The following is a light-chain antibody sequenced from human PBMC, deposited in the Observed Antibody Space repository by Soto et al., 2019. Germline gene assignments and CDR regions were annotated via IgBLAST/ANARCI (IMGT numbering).Light chain of an antibody. CDR1: QTISTW. V-gene: IGKV1-5*03. CDR3: QQYNTYSFT. J-gene: IGKJ5*01. CDR2: KAS. Sequence: DIQMTQSPSTLSASVGDRVIITCRASQTISTWLAWYQQKPGKAPKLLIHKASSLQSGVPSRFSGSGSETEFTLTISSLQPDDFATYYCQQYNTYSFTFGQGTRLEIK.